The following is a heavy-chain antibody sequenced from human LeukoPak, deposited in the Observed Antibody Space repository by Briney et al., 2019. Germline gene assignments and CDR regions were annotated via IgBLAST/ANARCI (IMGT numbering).Heavy chain of an antibody. Sequence: GRSLRLSCAASGFTFDDYAMHWVRQAPGKGLEWVSGISWNSGSIGYADSVKGRFTISRDNAENSLYLQMNSLRAEDTALYYCAKGFGDFGSGAGYFDYWGQGTLVTVSS. CDR1: GFTFDDYA. J-gene: IGHJ4*02. CDR2: ISWNSGSI. V-gene: IGHV3-9*01. D-gene: IGHD3-10*01. CDR3: AKGFGDFGSGAGYFDY.